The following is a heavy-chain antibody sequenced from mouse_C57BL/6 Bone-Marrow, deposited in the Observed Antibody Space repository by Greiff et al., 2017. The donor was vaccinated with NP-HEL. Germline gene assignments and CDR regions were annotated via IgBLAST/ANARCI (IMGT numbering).Heavy chain of an antibody. J-gene: IGHJ3*01. CDR2: IRHKANNPAY. CDR1: GFTFSDAW. D-gene: IGHD2-10*01. Sequence: EVQGVESGGGLVQPGGSMKLSCAASGFTFSDAWMDWVRQSPEKGLEWVAEIRHKANNPAYYYAVSVKGRFTISRDDSKSSVYLQMNSLRAEDAGIYYCTGAYYDPLFAYWGQGTLVTVSA. CDR3: TGAYYDPLFAY. V-gene: IGHV6-6*01.